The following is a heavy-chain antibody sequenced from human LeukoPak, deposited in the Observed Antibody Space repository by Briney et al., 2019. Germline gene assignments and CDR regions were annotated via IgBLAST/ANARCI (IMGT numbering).Heavy chain of an antibody. V-gene: IGHV3-30*02. D-gene: IGHD3-10*01. CDR1: GFTFSSYG. J-gene: IGHJ4*02. CDR3: AKDPSPLLWFGESYFDY. Sequence: GGSLRLSCVASGFTFSSYGMHWVRQAPGKGLEWVAFIRYDGSNKYYADSVKGRFTISRDNSKNTLYLQMNSLRAEDTAVYYCAKDPSPLLWFGESYFDYWGQGTLVTVSS. CDR2: IRYDGSNK.